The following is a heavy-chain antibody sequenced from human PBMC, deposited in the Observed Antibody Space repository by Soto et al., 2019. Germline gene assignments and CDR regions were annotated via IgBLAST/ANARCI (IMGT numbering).Heavy chain of an antibody. V-gene: IGHV3-23*01. J-gene: IGHJ4*02. CDR2: ISARDGRT. CDR3: ARFPDCGGDCPFDY. CDR1: GFTFSGYA. D-gene: IGHD2-21*01. Sequence: EVQLLESGGGLVQPGGSLRLSCAACGFTFSGYAMSWVRQAPVRGLEWISSISARDGRTYYADSVKGRFTVSRDNPKNTLYLEMNSLRAEDTAVYYCARFPDCGGDCPFDYWGQGTLVTVSS.